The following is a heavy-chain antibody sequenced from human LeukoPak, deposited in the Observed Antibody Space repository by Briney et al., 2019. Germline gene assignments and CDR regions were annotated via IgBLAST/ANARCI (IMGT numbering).Heavy chain of an antibody. CDR3: ARSVTGTPWFDS. D-gene: IGHD1-20*01. J-gene: IGHJ5*01. Sequence: GGGLRVSCAASGFTFSSYLMHWVRQAPAKGRVWVSRINSYWSSTSYADSVEGRFPISRDHAKNSLYLQMNSLRAEATAVYYCARSVTGTPWFDSWGQGTLVTVSS. CDR2: INSYWSST. V-gene: IGHV3-74*01. CDR1: GFTFSSYL.